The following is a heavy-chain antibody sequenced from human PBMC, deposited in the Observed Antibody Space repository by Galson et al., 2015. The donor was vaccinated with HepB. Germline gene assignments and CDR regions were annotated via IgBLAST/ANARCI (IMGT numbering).Heavy chain of an antibody. CDR2: IYYSGST. V-gene: IGHV4-31*03. Sequence: TLSLTCTVSGGSISSGGYYWSWIRQHPGKGLEWIGYIYYSGSTYYNPSLKSRVTISVDTSKNQFSLKLSSVTAADTAVYYCARRGLDSSGYYYSHAFDIWGQGTMVTVSS. J-gene: IGHJ3*02. D-gene: IGHD3-22*01. CDR1: GGSISSGGYY. CDR3: ARRGLDSSGYYYSHAFDI.